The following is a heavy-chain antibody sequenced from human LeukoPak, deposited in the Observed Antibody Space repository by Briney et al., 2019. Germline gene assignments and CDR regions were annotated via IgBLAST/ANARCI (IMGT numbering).Heavy chain of an antibody. D-gene: IGHD3-10*01. Sequence: GSLRLSCAASGFTFSSYAMHWVRQAPGKGLEWGAGISYDGSNKYYADSVKGRFTISRDNAKNSLYLQMNSLRAEDTAVYYCARDRYYGSGSYYGVDYWGQGTLVTVSS. CDR2: ISYDGSNK. V-gene: IGHV3-30*04. J-gene: IGHJ4*02. CDR3: ARDRYYGSGSYYGVDY. CDR1: GFTFSSYA.